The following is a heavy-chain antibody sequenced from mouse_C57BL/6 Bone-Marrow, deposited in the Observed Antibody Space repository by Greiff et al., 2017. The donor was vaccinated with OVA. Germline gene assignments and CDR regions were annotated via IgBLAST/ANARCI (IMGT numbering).Heavy chain of an antibody. V-gene: IGHV14-2*01. D-gene: IGHD2-3*01. CDR3: AGIYDVYYVDY. CDR2: IDPEDGET. Sequence: EVQLQESGAELVKPGASVKLSCTASGFNIKDYYMHWVKQRTEQGLEWIGRIDPEDGETKYAPQFQGKATITADTSSNTAYLQLSSLTSEDTAVYYCAGIYDVYYVDYWGQGTTLTVSS. J-gene: IGHJ2*01. CDR1: GFNIKDYY.